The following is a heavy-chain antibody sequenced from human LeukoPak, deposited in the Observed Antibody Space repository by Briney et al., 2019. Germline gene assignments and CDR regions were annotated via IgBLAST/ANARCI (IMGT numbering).Heavy chain of an antibody. J-gene: IGHJ5*02. Sequence: GGSLRLSCTASGLSFRSYNMNWVRQAPGKGPEWVAYITANNTTKYYADSVKGRFTISRDNAKKSLFLQMNSLRAEATAVYYCAAASAFSSSWRSWGQGTVVTVSS. D-gene: IGHD6-13*01. CDR1: GLSFRSYN. V-gene: IGHV3-48*01. CDR2: ITANNTTK. CDR3: AAASAFSSSWRS.